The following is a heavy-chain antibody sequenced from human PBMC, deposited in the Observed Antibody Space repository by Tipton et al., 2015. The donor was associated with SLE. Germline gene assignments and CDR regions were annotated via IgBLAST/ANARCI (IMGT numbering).Heavy chain of an antibody. V-gene: IGHV4-31*03. CDR1: GGSISSGGYY. CDR2: IYYTGST. CDR3: AREVYCGGDCYSGGIDY. Sequence: TLSLTCTVSGGSISSGGYYWSWIRQHPGKGLEWIGYIYYTGSTYYNPSLKSRVTISVDTSKNQFSLKLSSVTAADTAVYYCAREVYCGGDCYSGGIDYWGQGTLVTVSS. D-gene: IGHD2-21*02. J-gene: IGHJ4*02.